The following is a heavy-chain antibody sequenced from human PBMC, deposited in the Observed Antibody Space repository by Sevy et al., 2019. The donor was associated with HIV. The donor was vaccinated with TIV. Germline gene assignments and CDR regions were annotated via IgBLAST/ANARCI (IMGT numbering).Heavy chain of an antibody. V-gene: IGHV1-18*01. D-gene: IGHD3-10*01. Sequence: ASVKVSCKTSGFDFSSYGITWVRQAPGQGLEWMGWIGIYNCNSNSAQKLQGRVSMTTDTSTNTVYMELSNLRSDDTAVYYCARVPTYDYGSATYFDYWGQGTLVTVSS. CDR1: GFDFSSYG. CDR3: ARVPTYDYGSATYFDY. CDR2: IGIYNCNS. J-gene: IGHJ4*02.